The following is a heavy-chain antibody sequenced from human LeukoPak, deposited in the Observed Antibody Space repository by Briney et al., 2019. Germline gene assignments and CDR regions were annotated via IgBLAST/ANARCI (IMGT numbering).Heavy chain of an antibody. CDR3: ARVVYYYDSSGYYYYFDY. CDR1: GYTFTSYG. CDR2: ISAYNGNT. J-gene: IGHJ4*02. Sequence: ASVKVSCKASGYTFTSYGISWVRQAPGQGLEWMGWISAYNGNTNYAQKLQGRVTMTTDTSTSTAYMELRSLRSDDTAVYYCARVVYYYDSSGYYYYFDYWGQGTLVTVS. V-gene: IGHV1-18*01. D-gene: IGHD3-22*01.